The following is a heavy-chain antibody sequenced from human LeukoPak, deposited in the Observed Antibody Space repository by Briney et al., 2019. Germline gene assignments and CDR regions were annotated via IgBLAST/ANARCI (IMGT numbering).Heavy chain of an antibody. CDR3: AREVNGDYRYNWFDP. CDR1: GYTFTGYY. V-gene: IGHV1-2*02. Sequence: ASVKVSCKASGYTFTGYYMHWVRQAPGQGLEWMGWINPNSGGTNYAQKFQGRVTMTRDTSISTAYMELSRLRSDDTAVYYCAREVNGDYRYNWFDPWGQGTLVTASS. CDR2: INPNSGGT. J-gene: IGHJ5*02. D-gene: IGHD4-17*01.